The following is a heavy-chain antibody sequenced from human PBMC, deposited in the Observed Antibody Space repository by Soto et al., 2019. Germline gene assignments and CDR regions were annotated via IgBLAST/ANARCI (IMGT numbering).Heavy chain of an antibody. CDR3: VRDDRWAFDF. CDR1: GFTFSNYA. J-gene: IGHJ3*01. Sequence: GGSLRLSCAASGFTFSNYAMNWVRQAPGKGLEWVSYISIGSGSIFYADSVKGRFTISRDDAKNSLYLQMNTLRDEDTAVYYCVRDDRWAFDFWGQGTMVTVSS. CDR2: ISIGSGSI. D-gene: IGHD3-22*01. V-gene: IGHV3-48*02.